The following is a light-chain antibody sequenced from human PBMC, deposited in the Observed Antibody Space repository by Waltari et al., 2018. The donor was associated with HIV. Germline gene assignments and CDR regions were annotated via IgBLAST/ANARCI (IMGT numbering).Light chain of an antibody. Sequence: QSVLTQPPSVSEAPWQWVSISCSGGSSNIGKTAVSWYQQGPGKPPRLLIYYDDLLAPGVSGRFSGSKSGTSASLAISGLQSEDEGHYYCSAWDDSLDGRVFGGGTKVTVL. CDR1: SSNIGKTA. V-gene: IGLV1-36*01. J-gene: IGLJ3*02. CDR2: YDD. CDR3: SAWDDSLDGRV.